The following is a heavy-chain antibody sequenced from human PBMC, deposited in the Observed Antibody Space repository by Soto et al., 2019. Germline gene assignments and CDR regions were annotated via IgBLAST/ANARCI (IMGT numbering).Heavy chain of an antibody. V-gene: IGHV1-8*01. CDR1: GYTFTSYD. CDR2: MNPNSGNT. J-gene: IGHJ6*03. Sequence: ASVKVSCKASGYTFTSYDINWVRQATGQGLEWMGWMNPNSGNTGYAQKFQGRVTMTRNTSISTAYMELSSLRSEDTAVYYCARGITGTTFAFYYSYMDVWGKGTTVTVSS. D-gene: IGHD1-7*01. CDR3: ARGITGTTFAFYYSYMDV.